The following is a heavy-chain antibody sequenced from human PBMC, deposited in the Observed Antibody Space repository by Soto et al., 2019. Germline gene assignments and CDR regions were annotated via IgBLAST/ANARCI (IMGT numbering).Heavy chain of an antibody. D-gene: IGHD6-19*01. CDR1: GFTFSGSA. Sequence: EVQLVESGGGLVQPGGSLKLSCEASGFTFSGSAMHWVRQASGKGLEWVGRIRSKANSYATAYAASVKGRFTISRDDSKNTAYLQMNSLKTEDTAVYYCTSTVAGTVDYWGQGTLVTVSS. V-gene: IGHV3-73*01. J-gene: IGHJ4*02. CDR2: IRSKANSYAT. CDR3: TSTVAGTVDY.